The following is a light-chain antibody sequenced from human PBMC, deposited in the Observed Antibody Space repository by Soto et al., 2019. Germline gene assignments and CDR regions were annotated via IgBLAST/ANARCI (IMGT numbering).Light chain of an antibody. Sequence: EIVLTQSPGTLSLSPGERATLSCRASQSVSSSYLAWYQQKPGQAPRLLIYGASSRATGIPDRFSGSGSGTDFTLTICRLEPEDFAVYYCQQYGRSPPYTFGQGTKLEIK. CDR3: QQYGRSPPYT. V-gene: IGKV3-20*01. CDR1: QSVSSSY. CDR2: GAS. J-gene: IGKJ2*01.